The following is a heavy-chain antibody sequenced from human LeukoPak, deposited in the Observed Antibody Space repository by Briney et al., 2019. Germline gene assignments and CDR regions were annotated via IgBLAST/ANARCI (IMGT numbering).Heavy chain of an antibody. CDR3: AREVWGDTSGISSYFDY. CDR1: GFTFSSYG. Sequence: GGSLRLSCAASGFTFSSYGMHWVRQAPGKGLEWVAVIWYDGSKKYYPDSVKGRFTTSRDNSKNTLSLQMDSLRAEDTAVYYCAREVWGDTSGISSYFDYWGQGTLVTVSS. CDR2: IWYDGSKK. V-gene: IGHV3-33*01. J-gene: IGHJ4*02. D-gene: IGHD6-25*01.